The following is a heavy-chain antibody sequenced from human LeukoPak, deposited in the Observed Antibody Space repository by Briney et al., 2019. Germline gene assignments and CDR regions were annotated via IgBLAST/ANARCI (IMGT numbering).Heavy chain of an antibody. CDR1: GFIFSSFA. D-gene: IGHD7-27*01. Sequence: PGGSLRPSCAASGFIFSSFAMNWVRRAPGKGLEWVSYISPTYDIYYSDSVRGRFTISRDNAKNSLYLRMNSLRDEDTAVYYCARDHNWGFDYWGQGTLVAVSS. V-gene: IGHV3-48*02. CDR3: ARDHNWGFDY. J-gene: IGHJ4*02. CDR2: ISPTYDI.